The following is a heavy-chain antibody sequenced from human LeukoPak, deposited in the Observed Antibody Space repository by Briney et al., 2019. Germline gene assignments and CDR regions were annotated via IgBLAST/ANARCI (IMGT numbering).Heavy chain of an antibody. CDR2: IYYSGST. V-gene: IGHV4-39*07. CDR1: GGSISSSSYY. Sequence: SGTLSLTCTVSGGSISSSSYYWGWIRQPPGKGLEWIGSIYYSGSTYYNPSLKSRVTISVDTSKNQFSLKLSSVTAADTAVYYCARPLPFDYWGQGTLVTVSS. J-gene: IGHJ4*02. CDR3: ARPLPFDY.